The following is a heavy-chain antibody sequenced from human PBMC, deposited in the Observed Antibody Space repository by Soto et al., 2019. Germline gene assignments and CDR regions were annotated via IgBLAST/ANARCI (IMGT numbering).Heavy chain of an antibody. J-gene: IGHJ6*02. D-gene: IGHD6-13*01. V-gene: IGHV1-69*13. CDR1: GGTFSSYA. CDR2: IIPIFGTA. CDR3: AGNSGGVYSSSPGTGYYYYYYGMDV. Sequence: GASVKVSCKASGGTFSSYAISWVRQAPGQGLEWMGGIIPIFGTANYAQKFQGRVTITADESTSTAYMELSSLRSEDTAVYYCAGNSGGVYSSSPGTGYYYYYYGMDVWGQGTTVTVSS.